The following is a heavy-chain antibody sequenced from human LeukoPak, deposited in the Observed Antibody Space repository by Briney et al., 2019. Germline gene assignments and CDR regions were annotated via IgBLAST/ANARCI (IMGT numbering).Heavy chain of an antibody. CDR2: ISGSGDNT. Sequence: ETLSLTCTVSGGSISSYYWSWVRQAPGKGLEWVSTISGSGDNTYYADSVKGRFTISRDNSKNTLSLHMNTLRAEDTAVYYCAKDLLQTFFFDSSGYYSDAFGMWGQGTMVTVSP. J-gene: IGHJ3*02. CDR1: GGSISSYY. V-gene: IGHV3-23*01. CDR3: AKDLLQTFFFDSSGYYSDAFGM. D-gene: IGHD3-22*01.